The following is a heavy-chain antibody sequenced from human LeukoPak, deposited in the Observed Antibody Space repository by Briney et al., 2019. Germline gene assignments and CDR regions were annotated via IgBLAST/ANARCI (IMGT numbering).Heavy chain of an antibody. V-gene: IGHV1-46*01. Sequence: GASVKVSCKASGYTFTSYYMHWVRQAPGQGLEWMGIINPSGGSTSYAQKFQGRVTMTRDTPTSTVYMELSSLRSEDTAVYYCAREGVEMATIYAFDIWGQGIMVTVS. D-gene: IGHD5-24*01. CDR1: GYTFTSYY. J-gene: IGHJ3*02. CDR3: AREGVEMATIYAFDI. CDR2: INPSGGST.